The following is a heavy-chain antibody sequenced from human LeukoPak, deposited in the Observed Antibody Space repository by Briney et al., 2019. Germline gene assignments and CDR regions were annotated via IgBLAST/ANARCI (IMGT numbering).Heavy chain of an antibody. Sequence: PSETLSLTCSVSGASISTPGYYWTWIRQSPRQGLEWIGYISHSGTAYSNPYLKSRLTLSVDTSQNQFSLHLSSVTAADTAVYYCARHDLFSPPHYWGQGTLVTVSS. CDR3: ARHDLFSPPHY. CDR1: GASISTPGYY. V-gene: IGHV4-31*03. J-gene: IGHJ4*02. CDR2: ISHSGTA.